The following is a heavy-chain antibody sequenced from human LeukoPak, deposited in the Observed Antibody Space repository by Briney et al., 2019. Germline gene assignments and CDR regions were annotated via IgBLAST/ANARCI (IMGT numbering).Heavy chain of an antibody. D-gene: IGHD3-16*02. CDR3: ASLSYRDAFDI. CDR2: IWYDGSNK. Sequence: PGRSLRLSCAASGFTFSSYGMHWVRQAPGKGLEWVAVIWYDGSNKYYADSVKGRFTISRDNSKNTLYLQMNSLRAEDTAVYYCASLSYRDAFDIWGQGTMVTVSS. CDR1: GFTFSSYG. J-gene: IGHJ3*02. V-gene: IGHV3-33*01.